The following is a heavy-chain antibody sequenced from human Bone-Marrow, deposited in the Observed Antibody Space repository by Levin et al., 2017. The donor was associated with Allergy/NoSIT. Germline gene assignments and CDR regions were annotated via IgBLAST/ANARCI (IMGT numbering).Heavy chain of an antibody. V-gene: IGHV3-74*01. CDR3: ARLGYCSGGSCHGYYYGMDV. Sequence: GESLKISCAASGFTFSSYWMHWVRQAPGKGLVWVSRINSDGSSTSYADSVKGRFTISRDNAKNTLYLQMNSLRAEDTAVYYCARLGYCSGGSCHGYYYGMDVWGQGTTVTVSS. CDR1: GFTFSSYW. J-gene: IGHJ6*02. D-gene: IGHD2-15*01. CDR2: INSDGSST.